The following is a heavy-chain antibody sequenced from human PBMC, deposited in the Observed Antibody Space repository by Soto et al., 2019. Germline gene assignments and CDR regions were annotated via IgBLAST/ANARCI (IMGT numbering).Heavy chain of an antibody. CDR2: VNPNTGNT. CDR1: GYTFANYD. D-gene: IGHD2-21*02. V-gene: IGHV1-8*01. Sequence: ASVKVSCKASGYTFANYDINWVRQAPGQGLEWLGWVNPNTGNTGYAQKFQGRVTMTRNTSVSIVYMELSSLRAEDTAVYYCARALRSSGDYYDAFDIWGQGTMVTVS. CDR3: ARALRSSGDYYDAFDI. J-gene: IGHJ3*02.